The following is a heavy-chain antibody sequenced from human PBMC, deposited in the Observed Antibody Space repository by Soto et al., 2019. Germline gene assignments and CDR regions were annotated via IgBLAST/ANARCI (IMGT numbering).Heavy chain of an antibody. CDR3: AKYIGGYSSSSVVFYFDY. J-gene: IGHJ4*02. D-gene: IGHD6-6*01. Sequence: EVQLLESGGGLVQPGGSLRLSCAASGFTFSSYAMSWVRQAPGKGLEWVSAISGSGGSTYYADSVKGRFTISRDNSKNTLYLQMNSLRAEDTAVYYCAKYIGGYSSSSVVFYFDYWGQGTLFTVSS. CDR1: GFTFSSYA. CDR2: ISGSGGST. V-gene: IGHV3-23*01.